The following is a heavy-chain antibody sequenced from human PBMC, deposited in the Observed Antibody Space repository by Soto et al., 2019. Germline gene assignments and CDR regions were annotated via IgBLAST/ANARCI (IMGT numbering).Heavy chain of an antibody. Sequence: ASVQVSCKASGYTFTSYGISWVRQAPGQGLEWMGWISAYNGNTNYAQKLQGRVTMTTDTSTSTAYMELRSLRSDDTAVYYCARDYDYIWGSYRFNPLNAFDIWGQGTMVTISS. V-gene: IGHV1-18*01. D-gene: IGHD3-16*02. CDR2: ISAYNGNT. CDR3: ARDYDYIWGSYRFNPLNAFDI. J-gene: IGHJ3*02. CDR1: GYTFTSYG.